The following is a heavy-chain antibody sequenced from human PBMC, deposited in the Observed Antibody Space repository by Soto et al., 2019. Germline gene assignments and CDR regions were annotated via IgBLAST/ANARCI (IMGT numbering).Heavy chain of an antibody. CDR3: ARDWKGAEGFDP. CDR2: IGADNGDT. V-gene: IGHV1-18*01. D-gene: IGHD1-1*01. Sequence: QVQLVQSGAEVKKPGASVKVSCKASGYTFSTYGFSWVRQAPGQGLEWMGWIGADNGDTNYAQNFQGRVTMTTDTSTTTSYMELRSLTSDDTAVSVCARDWKGAEGFDPWGQGTLVTVSS. J-gene: IGHJ5*02. CDR1: GYTFSTYG.